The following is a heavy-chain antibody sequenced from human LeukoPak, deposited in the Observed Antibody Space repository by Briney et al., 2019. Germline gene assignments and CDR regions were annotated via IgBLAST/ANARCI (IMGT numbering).Heavy chain of an antibody. CDR1: GDSISNFY. CDR2: IYNSGST. Sequence: SETLSLTCTVSGDSISNFYWSWIRQTPKKGLEWIGYIYNSGSTYYNPSLKSRVTISVDTSKNQFSLKLSSVTAADTAVYYCARAEAYYDFWSGYNYYYYMDVWGKGTTVTVSS. CDR3: ARAEAYYDFWSGYNYYYYMDV. J-gene: IGHJ6*03. V-gene: IGHV4-59*12. D-gene: IGHD3-3*01.